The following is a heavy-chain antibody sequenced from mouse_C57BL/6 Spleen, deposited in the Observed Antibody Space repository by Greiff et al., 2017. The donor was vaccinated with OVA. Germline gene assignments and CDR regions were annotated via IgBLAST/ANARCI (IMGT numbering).Heavy chain of an antibody. D-gene: IGHD4-1*01. V-gene: IGHV1-18*01. J-gene: IGHJ4*01. CDR3: AREELGRRYYAMDY. CDR1: GYTFTDYN. CDR2: INPNNGGT. Sequence: EVQLQQSGPELVKPGASVKIPCKASGYTFTDYNMDWVKQSHGKSLEWIGDINPNNGGTIYNQKFKGKATLTVDKSSSTAYMELRSLTSEDTAVYYCAREELGRRYYAMDYWGQGTSVTVSS.